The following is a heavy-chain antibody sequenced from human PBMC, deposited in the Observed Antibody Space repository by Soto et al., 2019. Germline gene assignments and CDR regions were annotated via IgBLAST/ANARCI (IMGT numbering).Heavy chain of an antibody. CDR3: ARVVVVVPAAIEVIWFDP. V-gene: IGHV4-59*01. CDR1: GGSISSYY. D-gene: IGHD2-2*02. CDR2: IYYSGST. J-gene: IGHJ5*02. Sequence: ASETLSLTCTVSGGSISSYYWSWIRQPPGKGLEWIGYIYYSGSTNYNPSLKSRVTISVDTSKNQFSLKLSSVTAADTAVYYCARVVVVVPAAIEVIWFDPWGQGTLVTVSS.